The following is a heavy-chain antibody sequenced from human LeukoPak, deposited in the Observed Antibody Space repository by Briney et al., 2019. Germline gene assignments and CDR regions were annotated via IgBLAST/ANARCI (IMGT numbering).Heavy chain of an antibody. CDR3: ARDLGSYSRDSDYVWGTYHYSYMDV. CDR1: GDTLNNYA. V-gene: IGHV1-69*06. D-gene: IGHD3-16*02. CDR2: IIPIFGKA. J-gene: IGHJ6*03. Sequence: GASVKVSCKASGDTLNNYAISWVRQAPGQGLEWMGGIIPIFGKANYAQRFHGRVTISADKSTSTAYMELSGLRSEDTAVYYCARDLGSYSRDSDYVWGTYHYSYMDVWGKGTPVTVSS.